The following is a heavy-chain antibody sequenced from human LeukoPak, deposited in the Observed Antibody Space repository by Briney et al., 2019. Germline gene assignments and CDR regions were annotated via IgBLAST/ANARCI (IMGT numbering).Heavy chain of an antibody. CDR3: AKVGTWTY. CDR1: GFTFSSYA. CDR2: INYSGGTT. J-gene: IGHJ4*02. Sequence: PGGSLRLSCAVSGFTFSSYALRWVRQAPGKGLEWVSAINYSGGTTYYADSVKGRFTISRDNSKYTLYLQMNSLRVEDTAVYFCAKVGTWTYWGQGTLVTVSS. D-gene: IGHD3/OR15-3a*01. V-gene: IGHV3-23*01.